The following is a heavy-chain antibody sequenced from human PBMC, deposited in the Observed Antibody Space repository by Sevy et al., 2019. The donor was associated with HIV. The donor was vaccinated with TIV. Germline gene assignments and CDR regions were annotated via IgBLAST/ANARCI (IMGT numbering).Heavy chain of an antibody. V-gene: IGHV3-49*04. J-gene: IGHJ6*02. Sequence: GGSLRLSCTTSGFTFGDYAMSWVRQAPGKGLEWVGFIRSKVYGGTTEYAASVKGRFTISRDDSKSIAYLQMNSLKTEDTAGYYCARGGYCSTTSCYNAWLDVWGQGTTVTVSS. CDR1: GFTFGDYA. D-gene: IGHD2-2*02. CDR3: ARGGYCSTTSCYNAWLDV. CDR2: IRSKVYGGTT.